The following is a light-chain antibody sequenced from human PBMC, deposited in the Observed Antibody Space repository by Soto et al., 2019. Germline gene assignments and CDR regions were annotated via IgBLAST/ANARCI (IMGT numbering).Light chain of an antibody. CDR2: GAS. CDR1: ENINNK. CDR3: QQYNNWPPWT. J-gene: IGKJ1*01. Sequence: EIVMTQSPATLSMSAGERATLSCRASENINNKLAWYQQKSGQAPRLLIYGASTRATGIPARFSGSGSGTEFTLTISSLQSEDFAFYYCQQYNNWPPWTFGPGTKVEIK. V-gene: IGKV3-15*01.